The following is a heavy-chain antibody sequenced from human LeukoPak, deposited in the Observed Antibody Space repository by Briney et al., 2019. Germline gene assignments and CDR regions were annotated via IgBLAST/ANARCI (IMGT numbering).Heavy chain of an antibody. D-gene: IGHD5-18*01. Sequence: PGGSLRLSCAASGFTFSSYNINWVRQAPGKGLEWVSSISSSSSYIYYADSVKGRFTISRDNAKNSLYLQMNSLGAEDTAVYYCARERGYTYNFDYWGQGTLVTVSS. J-gene: IGHJ4*02. CDR2: ISSSSSYI. V-gene: IGHV3-21*01. CDR3: ARERGYTYNFDY. CDR1: GFTFSSYN.